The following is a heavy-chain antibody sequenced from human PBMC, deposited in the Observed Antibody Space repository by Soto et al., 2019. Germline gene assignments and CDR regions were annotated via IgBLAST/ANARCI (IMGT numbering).Heavy chain of an antibody. CDR3: SGQIMVMLGSSFDG. Sequence: GESLKISCKGSGFSFPTTWIGWVRQMPGKGLEHMGLIYPGDSNAIYSPSFQGQVTISVDKSISTAYLQWSGLKASDTAMYYCSGQIMVMLGSSFDGWGQGTMVTVS. J-gene: IGHJ3*01. CDR1: GFSFPTTW. D-gene: IGHD2-21*01. CDR2: IYPGDSNA. V-gene: IGHV5-51*01.